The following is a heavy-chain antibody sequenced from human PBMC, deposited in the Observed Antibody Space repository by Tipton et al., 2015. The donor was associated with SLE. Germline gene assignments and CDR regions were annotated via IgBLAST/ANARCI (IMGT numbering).Heavy chain of an antibody. CDR3: ARGYRSGYFDY. CDR1: GGTFSRYV. Sequence: QLMQSGAEVKKPGSSVKVSCKASGGTFSRYVISGVRQAPGQGLEWMGRIIPILGIGNYTQKFQGRVTITADKSTSTAYMDLSSLTSEDTAVYYCARGYRSGYFDYWGQGTLVTVSS. J-gene: IGHJ4*02. D-gene: IGHD5-18*01. CDR2: IIPILGIG. V-gene: IGHV1-69*09.